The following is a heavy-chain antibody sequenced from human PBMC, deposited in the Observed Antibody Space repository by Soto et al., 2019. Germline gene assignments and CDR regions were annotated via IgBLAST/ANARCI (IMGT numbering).Heavy chain of an antibody. D-gene: IGHD3-3*01. J-gene: IGHJ5*02. Sequence: SVKVSCKASGGTFSSYTISWVRQAPGQGLEWMGRIIPILGIANYAQKFQGRVTITADKSTSTAYMELSSLRSEDTAVYYCARSERNDYDFWSGSWFDPWGQGTLVTVSS. V-gene: IGHV1-69*02. CDR1: GGTFSSYT. CDR2: IIPILGIA. CDR3: ARSERNDYDFWSGSWFDP.